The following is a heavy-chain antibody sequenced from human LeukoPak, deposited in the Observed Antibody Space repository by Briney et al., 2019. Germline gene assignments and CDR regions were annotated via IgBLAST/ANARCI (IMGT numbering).Heavy chain of an antibody. V-gene: IGHV4-39*07. Sequence: SETLSLTCTVSGGSISSSSYYWGWIRQPPGKGLEWIGSIYYSGSTYYNPSLKSRVTISVDTSKNQFSLKLSSVTAADTAVYYCARQTPLLGYCSGGSCYSGSRRGGLLDYWGQGTLVAVSS. CDR3: ARQTPLLGYCSGGSCYSGSRRGGLLDY. D-gene: IGHD2-15*01. J-gene: IGHJ4*02. CDR1: GGSISSSSYY. CDR2: IYYSGST.